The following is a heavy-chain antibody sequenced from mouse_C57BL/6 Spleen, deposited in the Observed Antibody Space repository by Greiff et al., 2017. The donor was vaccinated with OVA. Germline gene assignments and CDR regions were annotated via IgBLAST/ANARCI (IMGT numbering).Heavy chain of an antibody. CDR3: ARYDYDVPMDY. J-gene: IGHJ4*01. Sequence: VQLQQSGPGLAKPSQTLSLTCSVTGYSITSDYWNWIRKFPGNKLEYMGYISYSGSTYYYPSPKSRLSITRNTSKNQYYLQLNSVTTEDTATDCCARYDYDVPMDYWGQGTSVTVSS. D-gene: IGHD2-4*01. CDR1: GYSITSDY. CDR2: ISYSGST. V-gene: IGHV3-8*01.